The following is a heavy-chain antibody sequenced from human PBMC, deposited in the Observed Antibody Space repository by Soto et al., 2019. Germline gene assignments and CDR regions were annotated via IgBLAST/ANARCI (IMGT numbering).Heavy chain of an antibody. D-gene: IGHD4-17*01. CDR2: ISGSGGST. Sequence: EVQLLESGGGLVQPGGSLRLSCAASGFTFSSYAMSWVRQAPGKGLEWVSAISGSGGSTYYADSVKGRFTISRDNSKNTLYLQMNSLRAEDTAVYYCAKDGRSATTVTTLLRYWVQGTLVTVSS. J-gene: IGHJ4*02. V-gene: IGHV3-23*01. CDR1: GFTFSSYA. CDR3: AKDGRSATTVTTLLRY.